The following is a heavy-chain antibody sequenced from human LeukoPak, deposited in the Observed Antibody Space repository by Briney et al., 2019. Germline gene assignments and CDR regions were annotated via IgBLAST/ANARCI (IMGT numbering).Heavy chain of an antibody. CDR2: IIPILGIA. J-gene: IGHJ4*02. CDR1: GGTFSSYA. D-gene: IGHD6-13*01. V-gene: IGHV1-69*04. Sequence: SVKVSCEASGGTFSSYAISWVRQAPGQGLEWMGRIIPILGIANYAQKFQGRVTITADKSTSTAYMELSSLRSEDTAVYYCARAGEGAAAGTWRGWGQGTLVTVSS. CDR3: ARAGEGAAAGTWRG.